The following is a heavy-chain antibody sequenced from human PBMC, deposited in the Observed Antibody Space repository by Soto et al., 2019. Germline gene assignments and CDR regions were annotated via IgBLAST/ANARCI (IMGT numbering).Heavy chain of an antibody. Sequence: QVQLVQSGAEVKKPGSSVKVSCKASGGPFSSYRINWVRQAPGQGLEWVGGIVPIYRTADYAQKFQGRVTITADGSARTSYMELRSLKSQDTAVYYCVRDSGAKLSSSWGQGTLVTVSS. CDR1: GGPFSSYR. CDR2: IVPIYRTA. V-gene: IGHV1-69*01. D-gene: IGHD6-13*01. CDR3: VRDSGAKLSSS. J-gene: IGHJ4*02.